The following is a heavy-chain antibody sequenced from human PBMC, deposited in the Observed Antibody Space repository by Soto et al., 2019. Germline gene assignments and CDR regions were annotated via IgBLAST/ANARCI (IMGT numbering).Heavy chain of an antibody. J-gene: IGHJ6*02. CDR3: ARSPTTVLHQFYGMDG. Sequence: HPGRSLRLSCSASADIISYNYMNWFRQAPGKGLEWVSVISTDGIPYYADFVKGRFTVSRDVSKRTLILQLNSLRVDDTAVYDCARSPTTVLHQFYGMDGVGAGTTGT. D-gene: IGHD4-17*01. V-gene: IGHV3-53*01. CDR1: ADIISYNY. CDR2: ISTDGIP.